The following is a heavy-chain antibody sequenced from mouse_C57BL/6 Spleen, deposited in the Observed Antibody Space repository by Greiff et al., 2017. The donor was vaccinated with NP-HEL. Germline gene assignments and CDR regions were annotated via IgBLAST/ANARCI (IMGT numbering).Heavy chain of an antibody. V-gene: IGHV1-81*01. CDR3: ARWGLIYYDYDDYAMDY. CDR1: GYTFTSYG. CDR2: IYPRSGNT. J-gene: IGHJ4*01. D-gene: IGHD2-4*01. Sequence: QVQLQQSGAELARPGASVKLSCKASGYTFTSYGISWVKQRTGQGLEWIGEIYPRSGNTYYNEKFKGKATLTADKSSSTAYMELRSLTSEDSAVYFCARWGLIYYDYDDYAMDYWGQGTSVTVSS.